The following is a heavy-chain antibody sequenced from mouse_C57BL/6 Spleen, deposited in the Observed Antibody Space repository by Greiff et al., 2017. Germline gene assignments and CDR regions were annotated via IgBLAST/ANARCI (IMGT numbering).Heavy chain of an antibody. Sequence: QVQLQQPGAELVKPGASVKLSCKASGYTFTSYWMHWVKQRPGQGLEWIGMIHPNSGSTNYNEKFKSKATLTVDKSSSTAYMQLSSLKSEDAAVYYCARQLRDAMDYWGQGTSVTVSS. CDR2: IHPNSGST. J-gene: IGHJ4*01. CDR3: ARQLRDAMDY. D-gene: IGHD1-1*01. V-gene: IGHV1-64*01. CDR1: GYTFTSYW.